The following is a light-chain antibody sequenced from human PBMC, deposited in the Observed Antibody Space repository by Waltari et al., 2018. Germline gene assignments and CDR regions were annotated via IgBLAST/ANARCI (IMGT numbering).Light chain of an antibody. Sequence: QSALTQPASVSGSPGQSITISCTGTSSYVGGYNYVSWYQQHPAKAPKLMIYDVSNRPSGVSNRFSGSKSGNTASLTISGLQAEDEADYYCSSYTSTDVVFGGGTKLTVL. CDR1: SSYVGGYNY. CDR2: DVS. V-gene: IGLV2-14*01. CDR3: SSYTSTDVV. J-gene: IGLJ2*01.